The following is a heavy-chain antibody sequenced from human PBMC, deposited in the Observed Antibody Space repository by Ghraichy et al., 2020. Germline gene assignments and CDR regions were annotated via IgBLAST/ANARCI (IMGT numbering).Heavy chain of an antibody. CDR2: IYYSGST. CDR1: GGSISSSSYY. V-gene: IGHV4-39*01. J-gene: IGHJ4*02. CDR3: ARHEPYGDYSN. Sequence: SETLSLTCTVSGGSISSSSYYWGWIRQPPGKGLEWIGSIYYSGSTYYNPSLKSRVTISVDTSKNQFSLKLSSVTAADTAVYYCARHEPYGDYSNWGQGTLVTVSS. D-gene: IGHD4-17*01.